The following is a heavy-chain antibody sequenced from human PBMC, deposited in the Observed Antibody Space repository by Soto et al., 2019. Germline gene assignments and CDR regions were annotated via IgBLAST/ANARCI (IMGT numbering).Heavy chain of an antibody. CDR2: VYHTGST. V-gene: IGHV4-30-4*01. CDR1: GGSISGDYY. CDR3: ARAPYDITGNRIDY. D-gene: IGHD3-22*01. Sequence: PSETLSLTCTVSGGSISGDYYWNWIRQAPGKRLEWIGYVYHTGSTYHNPSLKSRGSISVDTSNNQFSLKLSSVTAADTAVYFCARAPYDITGNRIDYWRQRIPVTVSS. J-gene: IGHJ4*02.